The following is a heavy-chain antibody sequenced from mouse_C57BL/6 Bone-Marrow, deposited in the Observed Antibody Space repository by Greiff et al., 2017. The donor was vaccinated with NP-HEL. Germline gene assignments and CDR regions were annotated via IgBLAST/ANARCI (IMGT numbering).Heavy chain of an antibody. CDR2: ISSGGSYT. CDR3: ARQGGYDYDEYFDV. V-gene: IGHV5-6*01. J-gene: IGHJ1*03. CDR1: GFTFSSYG. D-gene: IGHD2-4*01. Sequence: EVNLVESGGDLVKPGGSLKLSCAASGFTFSSYGMSWVRQTPDKRLEWVATISSGGSYTYYPDSVKGRFTISRDNAKNTLYLQMSSLKSEDTAMYYCARQGGYDYDEYFDVWGTGTTVTVSS.